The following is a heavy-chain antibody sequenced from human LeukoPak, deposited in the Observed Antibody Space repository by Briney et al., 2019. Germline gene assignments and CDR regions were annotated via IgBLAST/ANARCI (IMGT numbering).Heavy chain of an antibody. D-gene: IGHD6-25*01. CDR1: GFTFSSYA. CDR3: AGIAPAWGFDP. CDR2: ISSSSSYI. Sequence: PGGSLRLSCAASGFTFSSYAMHWVRQAPGKGLEWVSSISSSSSYIYYADSVKGRFTISRDNAKNSLYLQMNSLRAEDTAVYYCAGIAPAWGFDPWGQGTLVTVSS. J-gene: IGHJ5*02. V-gene: IGHV3-21*01.